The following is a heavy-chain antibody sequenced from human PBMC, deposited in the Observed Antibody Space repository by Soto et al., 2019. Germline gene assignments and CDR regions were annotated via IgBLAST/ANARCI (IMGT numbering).Heavy chain of an antibody. J-gene: IGHJ6*02. CDR1: GFTVSSNY. Sequence: GGSLRLSCAASGFTVSSNYMGWVRQAPGKGLEWVSVIYSGGSTYYADSVKGRFTISRDNSKNTLYLQMNSLRAEDTAVYYCARDVKYDFWSRDGMDVWGQGTTVTVSS. CDR2: IYSGGST. CDR3: ARDVKYDFWSRDGMDV. V-gene: IGHV3-66*01. D-gene: IGHD3-3*01.